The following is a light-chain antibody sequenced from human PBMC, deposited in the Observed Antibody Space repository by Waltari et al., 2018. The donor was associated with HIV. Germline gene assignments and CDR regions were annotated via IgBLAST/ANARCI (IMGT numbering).Light chain of an antibody. V-gene: IGLV2-23*01. CDR2: AGS. J-gene: IGLJ1*01. CDR1: SSDIGSYNL. Sequence: QSALTQPASVSGSPGQSITISCTGTSSDIGSYNLVSCYHQHPGKAPKLMIYAGSKRPSGVSNRFSGSKSGNTASLTISGLQAEDEADYYCYSYAGSRTGYVFGTGTKVTVL. CDR3: YSYAGSRTGYV.